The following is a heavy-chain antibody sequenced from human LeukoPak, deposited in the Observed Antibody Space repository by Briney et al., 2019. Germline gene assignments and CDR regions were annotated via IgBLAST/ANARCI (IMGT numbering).Heavy chain of an antibody. V-gene: IGHV1-2*02. CDR1: GYTFTGYY. J-gene: IGHJ6*03. CDR3: ARTGCSSTSCYTGYYYYYMDV. Sequence: GASVKVSCKASGYTFTGYYVHWVRQAPGQGLEWMGWINPNSGGTNYAQKFQGRVTMTRDTSISTAYMELSRLRSDDTAVYYCARTGCSSTSCYTGYYYYYMDVWGKGTTVTVSS. D-gene: IGHD2-2*02. CDR2: INPNSGGT.